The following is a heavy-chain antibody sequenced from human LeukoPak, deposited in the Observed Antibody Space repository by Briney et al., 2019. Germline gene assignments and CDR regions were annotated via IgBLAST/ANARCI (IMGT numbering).Heavy chain of an antibody. D-gene: IGHD5-24*01. CDR1: GFTFSSYS. CDR3: AKSGYIRFDY. J-gene: IGHJ4*02. CDR2: ISGSGSGGST. Sequence: GGSLRLSCAASGFTFSSYSMNWVRQAPGKGLEWVSNISGSGSGGSTYYADSVKGRFTISRDNSKNTLYLQMNSLRAEDTAVYYCAKSGYIRFDYWGQGTLVTVSS. V-gene: IGHV3-23*01.